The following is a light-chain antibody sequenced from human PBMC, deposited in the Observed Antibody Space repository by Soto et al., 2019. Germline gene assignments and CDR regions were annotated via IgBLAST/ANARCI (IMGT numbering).Light chain of an antibody. CDR1: SSDVGGYNY. CDR2: AVT. Sequence: QPVLTQPASVSGSPGQSITISCTGTSSDVGGYNYVSWYQQHPGKAPKLMIYAVTDWPSGVSSRFSGSKSGNTASLTISGLQAEDEADYYCSSYTSSSTLFGTGTKVTVL. J-gene: IGLJ1*01. CDR3: SSYTSSSTL. V-gene: IGLV2-14*01.